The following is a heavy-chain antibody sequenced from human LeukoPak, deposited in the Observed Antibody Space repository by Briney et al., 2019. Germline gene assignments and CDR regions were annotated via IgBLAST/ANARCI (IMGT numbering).Heavy chain of an antibody. Sequence: PGRSLRLSCAASGFTFSSYGMHWVRQAPGKGLEWVAVISYDGSNKYYADSVKGRFTISRDNSKNTLYLQMNSLRAEDTAVYYCAKDPRYSSGWYPDYWGQGTLVTVSS. J-gene: IGHJ4*02. CDR3: AKDPRYSSGWYPDY. V-gene: IGHV3-30*18. CDR1: GFTFSSYG. CDR2: ISYDGSNK. D-gene: IGHD6-19*01.